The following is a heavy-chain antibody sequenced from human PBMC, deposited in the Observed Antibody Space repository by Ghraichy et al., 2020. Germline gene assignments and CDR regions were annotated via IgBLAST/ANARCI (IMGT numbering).Heavy chain of an antibody. CDR3: ARHAAAGTSGTDY. Sequence: ASVKVSCKVEGHTSTYSHSNWARKATGQGLEWVGWMNPNSGTAGYAQKFQGRVTMTRDTSISTAYMELSSLRSEDTAVYYCARHAAAGTSGTDYWGQGTLVTVSS. J-gene: IGHJ4*02. V-gene: IGHV1-8*02. D-gene: IGHD6-13*01. CDR1: GHTSTYSH. CDR2: MNPNSGTA.